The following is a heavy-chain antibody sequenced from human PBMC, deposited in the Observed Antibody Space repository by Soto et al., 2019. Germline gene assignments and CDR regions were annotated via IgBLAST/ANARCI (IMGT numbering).Heavy chain of an antibody. D-gene: IGHD6-13*01. Sequence: PCVLLRVSWRVSGGTFVDYAVHWVLQAPGKGLEWVRGISWNSGSIGYADSVKGRFTIYRDNAKNSLYLQMNSLRAEDTALYYCEKDKPQPKLVRAFDIWGQ. CDR2: ISWNSGSI. J-gene: IGHJ3*02. V-gene: IGHV3-9*01. CDR3: EKDKPQPKLVRAFDI. CDR1: GGTFVDYA.